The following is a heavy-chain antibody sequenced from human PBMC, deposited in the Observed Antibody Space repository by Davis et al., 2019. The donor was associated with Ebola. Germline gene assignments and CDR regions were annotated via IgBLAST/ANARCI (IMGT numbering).Heavy chain of an antibody. V-gene: IGHV3-21*01. J-gene: IGHJ3*02. CDR2: ISSSSSYI. CDR3: ARDGCSGGSCYFDALDI. Sequence: GESLKISCAASGFSFSSYTMNWVRQAPGGGLEWVSSISSSSSYIYYADSVKGRFTISRDNAKNSLYLQMNSLRAEDTAVYYCARDGCSGGSCYFDALDIWGQGTTVTVSS. CDR1: GFSFSSYT. D-gene: IGHD2-15*01.